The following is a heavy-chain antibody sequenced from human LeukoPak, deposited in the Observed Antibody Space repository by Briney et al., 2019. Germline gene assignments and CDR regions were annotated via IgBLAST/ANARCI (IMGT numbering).Heavy chain of an antibody. V-gene: IGHV5-51*01. CDR1: RSSFTSYW. CDR3: ARRFRTSPDYDFGGGYSDPFGP. Sequence: RASLQISCQGSRSSFTSYWIGWVRQLPGKGLEWMGIIYPGHYGTRYSPSFQGQVSISTDKSISISSLQRTHRDASPTAMYYCARRFRTSPDYDFGGGYSDPFGPWGQGTLVTVAS. CDR2: IYPGHYGT. D-gene: IGHD3-3*01. J-gene: IGHJ5*02.